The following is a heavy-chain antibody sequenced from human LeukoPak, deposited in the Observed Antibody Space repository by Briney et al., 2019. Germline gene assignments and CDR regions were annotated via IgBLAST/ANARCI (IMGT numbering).Heavy chain of an antibody. D-gene: IGHD3-3*01. Sequence: GGSLRLSCAVSGFTFSSYAMSWVRQGPGKGLEWVSAIGVSGGSTYYADSVKGRFTISRDNSKNTLYLQMNSLRAEDTAVYYCAKGDYDFWSGYYTDYYYGMDVWGQGTTVTVSS. CDR1: GFTFSSYA. V-gene: IGHV3-23*01. CDR3: AKGDYDFWSGYYTDYYYGMDV. J-gene: IGHJ6*02. CDR2: IGVSGGST.